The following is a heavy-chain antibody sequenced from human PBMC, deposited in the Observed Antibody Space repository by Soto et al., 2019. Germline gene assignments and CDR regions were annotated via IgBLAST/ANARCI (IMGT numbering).Heavy chain of an antibody. CDR1: GYTFTGYY. V-gene: IGHV1-2*04. CDR2: INPNSGGT. CDR3: AREVVVAATRHNWFDP. J-gene: IGHJ5*02. Sequence: ASVKVSCKASGYTFTGYYMHWVRQAPGQVLEWMGWINPNSGGTNYAQKFQGWVTMTRDTSISTAYMELSRLRSDDTAVYYCAREVVVAATRHNWFDPWGQGTLVTVSS. D-gene: IGHD2-15*01.